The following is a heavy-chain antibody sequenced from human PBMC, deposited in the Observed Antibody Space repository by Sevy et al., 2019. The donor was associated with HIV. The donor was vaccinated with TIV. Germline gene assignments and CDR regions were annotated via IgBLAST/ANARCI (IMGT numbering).Heavy chain of an antibody. J-gene: IGHJ6*02. V-gene: IGHV4-59*12. CDR2: IYYSGST. Sequence: SETLSLTCTVSGGSISSYYWSWIRQPPGKGLEWIGYIYYSGSTNYNPSLKSRVTISVDTSKNQFSLKLSSVTAADTAVYYCARSGNYYYYYGMDVRGQGTTVTVSS. CDR1: GGSISSYY. CDR3: ARSGNYYYYYGMDV. D-gene: IGHD3-10*01.